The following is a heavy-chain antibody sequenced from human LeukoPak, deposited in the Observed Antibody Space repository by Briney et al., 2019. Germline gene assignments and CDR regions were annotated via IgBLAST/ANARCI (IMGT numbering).Heavy chain of an antibody. V-gene: IGHV4-39*01. J-gene: IGHJ4*02. Sequence: SETLSLTCTVSGGSISSSSYYWGWIRQPPGKGLEWIGSIYYSGSTYYNPSLKSRVTISVDTSKNQFSLKLSSVTAADTAVYYCASEWEDTAMVTSAGFDYWGQGTLVTVSS. CDR2: IYYSGST. CDR1: GGSISSSSYY. CDR3: ASEWEDTAMVTSAGFDY. D-gene: IGHD5-18*01.